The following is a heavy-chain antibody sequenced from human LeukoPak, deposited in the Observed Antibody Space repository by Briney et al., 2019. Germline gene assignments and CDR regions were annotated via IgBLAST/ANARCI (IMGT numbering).Heavy chain of an antibody. V-gene: IGHV3-21*01. D-gene: IGHD2-15*01. CDR3: ARDGGEYCSGGRCTAFDI. CDR2: VSTSSSYI. J-gene: IGHJ3*02. CDR1: GFTFSSYS. Sequence: PGGSLRLSCAASGFTFSSYSMNWVRQAPGKGLEWVSSVSTSSSYIYYADSVKGRFTISRYNAKNSLYLQMSSLRVEDTAVYYCARDGGEYCSGGRCTAFDIWGQGTMVTVSS.